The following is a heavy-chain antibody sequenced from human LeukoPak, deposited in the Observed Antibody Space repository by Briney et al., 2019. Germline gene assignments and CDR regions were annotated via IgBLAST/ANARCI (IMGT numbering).Heavy chain of an antibody. J-gene: IGHJ2*01. CDR2: ITSTSTTI. CDR1: GFTLSSYS. D-gene: IGHD6-13*01. V-gene: IGHV3-48*01. Sequence: GGSLRLSCTASGFTLSSYSMNWVRQAPGKGLEWISHITSTSTTIYYADSVKGRFTISRDNAKNSLYLQMNSLRAEDTAVYYCARVYYSNSYDYWYFDLWGRGTLVTVSS. CDR3: ARVYYSNSYDYWYFDL.